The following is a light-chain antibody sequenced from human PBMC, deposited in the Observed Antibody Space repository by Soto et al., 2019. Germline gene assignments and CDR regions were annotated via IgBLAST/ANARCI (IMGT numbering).Light chain of an antibody. CDR1: SFNIGSNY. CDR2: RNN. J-gene: IGLJ3*02. CDR3: SAWDDSLSGRV. Sequence: QSVLTQPPSASGTPGQRVTISCSGSSFNIGSNYVYWYQQLPGTAHKLLIYRNNQRPSGVPDRFSGSKSGTSAALAISGLRSEAEADYDCSAWDDSLSGRVFGGGTKLTVL. V-gene: IGLV1-47*01.